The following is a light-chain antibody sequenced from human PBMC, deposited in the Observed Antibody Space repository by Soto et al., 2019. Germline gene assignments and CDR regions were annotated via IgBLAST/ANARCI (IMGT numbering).Light chain of an antibody. Sequence: NVLTQSPGTLSLSPGERATLYCRASQSVSSSYLAWYQQKPGQAPRLLIYGASSRATGIPDRFSGSGSGTDFTLTISRLEPEDFATYYCQQYGSSPPTFGQGTKVDIK. CDR3: QQYGSSPPT. V-gene: IGKV3-20*01. J-gene: IGKJ1*01. CDR2: GAS. CDR1: QSVSSSY.